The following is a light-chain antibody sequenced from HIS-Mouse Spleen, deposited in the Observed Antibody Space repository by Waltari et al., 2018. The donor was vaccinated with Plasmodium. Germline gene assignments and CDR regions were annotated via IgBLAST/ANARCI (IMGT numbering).Light chain of an antibody. V-gene: IGLV1-40*01. CDR2: GNR. J-gene: IGLJ2*01. Sequence: QSVLTQPPSVSGAPGQRVTISCTGSSSNIGAGYDVHWYQQLPGTAPKLLIYGNRTRPPWVPDRFSGSKSGTSASLAITGLQAEDEADYCCQSYDSSLSGVVFGGGTKLTVL. CDR3: QSYDSSLSGVV. CDR1: SSNIGAGYD.